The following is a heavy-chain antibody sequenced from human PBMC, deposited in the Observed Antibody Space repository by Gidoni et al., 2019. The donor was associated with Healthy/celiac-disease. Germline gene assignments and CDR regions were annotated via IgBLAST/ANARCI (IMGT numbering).Heavy chain of an antibody. J-gene: IGHJ5*02. Sequence: QVQLQQWGAGLLKPSETLSLTCAVNGGSFSGYYWSWIRQPPGKGLEWIGQINHSGGTKYNPSLKSRVTISLDTSKNQFSLKLNSVTAADTAVYYCARDLGYCSGDTCSYNWFDPWGQGTLVTVSS. V-gene: IGHV4-34*01. CDR3: ARDLGYCSGDTCSYNWFDP. CDR1: GGSFSGYY. D-gene: IGHD2-15*01. CDR2: INHSGGT.